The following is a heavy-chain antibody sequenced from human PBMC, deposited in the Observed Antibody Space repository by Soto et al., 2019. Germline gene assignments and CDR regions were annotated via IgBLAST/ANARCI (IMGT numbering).Heavy chain of an antibody. CDR1: GFTFSSYS. CDR3: ARGAYYYDSSGLSS. D-gene: IGHD3-22*01. J-gene: IGHJ5*02. Sequence: EVQLVESGGGLVQPGGSLRLSCAASGFTFSSYSMNWVRQAPGKGLEWVSYISSSSSTIYYADSVKGRFTISRDNAKNSLYRQMNSLRAEDTAVYYCARGAYYYDSSGLSSWGQGTLVSVSS. CDR2: ISSSSSTI. V-gene: IGHV3-48*01.